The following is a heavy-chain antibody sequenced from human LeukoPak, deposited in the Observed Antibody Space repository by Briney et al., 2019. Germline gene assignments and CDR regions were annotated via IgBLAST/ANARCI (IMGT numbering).Heavy chain of an antibody. D-gene: IGHD3-10*01. CDR2: VSSSSRLI. V-gene: IGHV3-11*04. CDR3: ARDPSDYYGSGSYALHYFDY. J-gene: IGHJ4*02. Sequence: GGSLSLSCATSGFTFTDYYMSWIRQAPGKGLEWVSYVSSSSRLIYYADSVKGRFTISRDNAKNSLYLQMNSLRAEDTAVYYCARDPSDYYGSGSYALHYFDYWGQGTLVTVSS. CDR1: GFTFTDYY.